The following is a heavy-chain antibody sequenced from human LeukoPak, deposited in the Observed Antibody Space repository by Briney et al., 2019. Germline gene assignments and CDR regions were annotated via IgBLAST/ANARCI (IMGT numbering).Heavy chain of an antibody. CDR2: INHSGST. Sequence: SETLSLTCAVYGGSFSGYYWSWIRQPPGKGLEWIGEINHSGSTNYNPSLKSRVTISVDTSKNQFSPKLSSVTAADTAVFYCARLVAVAGPVRYFDLWGRGTLVTVSS. V-gene: IGHV4-34*01. CDR1: GGSFSGYY. D-gene: IGHD6-19*01. J-gene: IGHJ2*01. CDR3: ARLVAVAGPVRYFDL.